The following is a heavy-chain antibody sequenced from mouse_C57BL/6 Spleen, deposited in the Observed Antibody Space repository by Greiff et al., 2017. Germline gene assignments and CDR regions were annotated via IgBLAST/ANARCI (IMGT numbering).Heavy chain of an antibody. J-gene: IGHJ1*03. CDR3: ARSVYGNYVWYFDV. D-gene: IGHD2-10*02. CDR2: ISYDGSN. V-gene: IGHV3-6*01. Sequence: VQLQQSGPGLVKPSQSLSLTCSVTGYSITSGYYWNWIRQFPGNKLEWMGYISYDGSNNYNPSLKNRISITRDTSKNQFFLKLNSVTTEDTATYYCARSVYGNYVWYFDVWGTGTTVTVSS. CDR1: GYSITSGYY.